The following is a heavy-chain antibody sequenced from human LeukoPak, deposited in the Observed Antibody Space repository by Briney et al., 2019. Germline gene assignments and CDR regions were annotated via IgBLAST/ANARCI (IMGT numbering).Heavy chain of an antibody. Sequence: ASVRVSCKASNYTFSDYDVTWVRQAPGQGLEWMGWVSKYTGNADYAPKFQGRVSMTTDTSKRTAYMELRGLRPDDTAVYFCAREDDRSFGAYDCWGQGTLVTVS. J-gene: IGHJ4*02. CDR2: VSKYTGNA. V-gene: IGHV1-18*01. CDR1: NYTFSDYD. CDR3: AREDDRSFGAYDC. D-gene: IGHD4-17*01.